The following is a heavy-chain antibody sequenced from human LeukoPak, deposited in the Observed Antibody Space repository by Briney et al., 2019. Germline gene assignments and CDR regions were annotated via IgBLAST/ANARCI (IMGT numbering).Heavy chain of an antibody. CDR2: ISYDGSNK. V-gene: IGHV3-30*18. Sequence: PGRSLRLSCAASGFTFSSYGMHWVRQAPGKGLEWVAVISYDGSNKYYADSVKGRFTISRDNSKNTLYLQTNSLRAEDTAVYYCAKGPWGQWLDTYYFDYWGQGTLVTVSS. CDR3: AKGPWGQWLDTYYFDY. J-gene: IGHJ4*02. D-gene: IGHD6-19*01. CDR1: GFTFSSYG.